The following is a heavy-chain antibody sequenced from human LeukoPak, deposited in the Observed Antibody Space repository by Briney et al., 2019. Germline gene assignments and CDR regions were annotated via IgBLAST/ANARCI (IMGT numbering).Heavy chain of an antibody. J-gene: IGHJ3*02. V-gene: IGHV3-30*03. CDR2: ISYDGSNK. D-gene: IGHD2-15*01. CDR1: GFTFSSYG. CDR3: ARVRVYCSGGSCYTDAFDI. Sequence: GGSLRLSCAASGFTFSSYGMHWVRQAPGKGLEWVAVISYDGSNKYYADSVKGRFTISRDNSKNTLYLQMNSLRAEDTAVYYCARVRVYCSGGSCYTDAFDIWGQGTMVTVSS.